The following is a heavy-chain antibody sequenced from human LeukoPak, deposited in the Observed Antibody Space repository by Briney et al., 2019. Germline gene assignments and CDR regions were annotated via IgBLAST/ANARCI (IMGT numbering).Heavy chain of an antibody. Sequence: ASVKVSCKASGSTFTSYDINWVRQATGQGLEWMGWMNPNSGNTGYAQKFQGRVTMTRNTSISTAYMELSSLRSEDTAVYYCARELTYYYDSSGYYSDHDAFDIWGQGTMVTVSS. D-gene: IGHD3-22*01. CDR1: GSTFTSYD. CDR3: ARELTYYYDSSGYYSDHDAFDI. J-gene: IGHJ3*02. CDR2: MNPNSGNT. V-gene: IGHV1-8*01.